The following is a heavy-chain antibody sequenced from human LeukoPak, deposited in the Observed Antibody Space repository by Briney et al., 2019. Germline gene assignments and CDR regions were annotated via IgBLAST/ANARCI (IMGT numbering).Heavy chain of an antibody. Sequence: AGGSLRLAWAASGFTFSGSAMRWGRQAAGKGREWVGRIRSKANSYATAYAASVKGRFTIPRDDSKNTAYLQMNSLKTEDTAVYYCTRFADSSSSGVWGQGTLVTVSS. J-gene: IGHJ4*02. CDR3: TRFADSSSSGV. V-gene: IGHV3-73*01. CDR1: GFTFSGSA. D-gene: IGHD6-13*01. CDR2: IRSKANSYAT.